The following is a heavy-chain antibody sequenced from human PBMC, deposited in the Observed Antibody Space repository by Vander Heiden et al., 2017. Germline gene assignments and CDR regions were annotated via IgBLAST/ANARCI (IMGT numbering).Heavy chain of an antibody. D-gene: IGHD2-2*01. V-gene: IGHV4-31*03. Sequence: QVHLQESGPGLVKPSQTLSLTCTVPGGSTSSGGYYWSWIRQHPGKGLEWIGNIYYSGSTYYNPSLKSRVTISVDTSKNQFALKLSSVTAADTAMYYCARGCSSTTCYPYYYGMDVWGQGTTVTVSS. CDR3: ARGCSSTTCYPYYYGMDV. CDR2: IYYSGST. CDR1: GGSTSSGGYY. J-gene: IGHJ6*02.